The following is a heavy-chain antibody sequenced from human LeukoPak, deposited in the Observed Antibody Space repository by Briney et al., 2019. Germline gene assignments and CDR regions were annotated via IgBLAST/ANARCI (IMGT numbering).Heavy chain of an antibody. CDR3: ARVRGIAAAGVLYFDY. J-gene: IGHJ4*02. D-gene: IGHD6-13*01. Sequence: PSGTLSLTCTVSGGSISSSSYYWGWIRQPPGKGLEWIGSIYYSGSTYYNPSLKSRVTISVDTSKNQFSLKLSSVTAADTAVYYCARVRGIAAAGVLYFDYWGQGTLVTVSS. V-gene: IGHV4-39*07. CDR2: IYYSGST. CDR1: GGSISSSSYY.